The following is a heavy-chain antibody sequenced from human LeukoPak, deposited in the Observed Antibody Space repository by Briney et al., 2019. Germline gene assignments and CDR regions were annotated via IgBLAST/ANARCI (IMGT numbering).Heavy chain of an antibody. J-gene: IGHJ4*02. CDR1: GFSVSGYW. CDR2: IEQDGSEK. CDR3: AREWQGGIAAAGTRVEGDY. D-gene: IGHD6-13*01. V-gene: IGHV3-7*01. Sequence: GGSLRLSCAVSGFSVSGYWMTWVRQAPGKALEWVANIEQDGSEKNYVDSVKGRFTISRDNAENSLFLQMNSLRVEDTAVYYCAREWQGGIAAAGTRVEGDYWGQGTLVAVSS.